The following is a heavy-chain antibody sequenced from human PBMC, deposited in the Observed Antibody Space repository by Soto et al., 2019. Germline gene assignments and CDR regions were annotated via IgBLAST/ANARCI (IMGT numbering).Heavy chain of an antibody. Sequence: SETLSLTCAVYGGSFSGYYWSWIRQPPGKGLEWIGEINHSGSTNYNPSLKSRVTISVDTSKNQFSLKLSSVTAADTAVYYCARLVYSSGWTFYYGMDVWGQGTTVTVSS. CDR2: INHSGST. CDR1: GGSFSGYY. V-gene: IGHV4-34*01. J-gene: IGHJ6*02. CDR3: ARLVYSSGWTFYYGMDV. D-gene: IGHD6-19*01.